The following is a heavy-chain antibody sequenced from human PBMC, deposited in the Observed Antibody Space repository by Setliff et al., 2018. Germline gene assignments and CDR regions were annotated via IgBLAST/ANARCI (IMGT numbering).Heavy chain of an antibody. J-gene: IGHJ4*02. Sequence: PSETLSLTCTVSGLSISTNRYYWGWLRQPPGRGLELIGLMHSDGATYSNPSLQSRVTLSLDASRSQFSLALTSVAAADTAMYYCARGSFPFDNTGFDHWGQGTPVTVSS. CDR1: GLSISTNRYY. V-gene: IGHV4-39*07. CDR2: MHSDGAT. D-gene: IGHD3-22*01. CDR3: ARGSFPFDNTGFDH.